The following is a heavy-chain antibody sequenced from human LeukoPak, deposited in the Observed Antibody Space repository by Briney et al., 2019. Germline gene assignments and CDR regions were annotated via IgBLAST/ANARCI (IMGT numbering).Heavy chain of an antibody. CDR1: GFNFDDYG. Sequence: GGSLRLSCAAAGFNFDDYGMSWVRQALGKGLEWVSGINWNGGSIGYGDSVKGRFTISRDNAKNSLYLQMNSLRAEDTAFYFCARGSPRWYSGSYNGYYYYGMDVWGQGTTVTVSS. D-gene: IGHD1-26*01. CDR2: INWNGGSI. CDR3: ARGSPRWYSGSYNGYYYYGMDV. J-gene: IGHJ6*02. V-gene: IGHV3-20*04.